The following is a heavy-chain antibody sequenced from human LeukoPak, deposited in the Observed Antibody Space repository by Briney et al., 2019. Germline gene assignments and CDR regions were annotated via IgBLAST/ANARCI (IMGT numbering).Heavy chain of an antibody. D-gene: IGHD6-13*01. CDR2: INSDGSSR. CDR3: ASASSHRIAAGGDY. J-gene: IGHJ4*02. CDR1: GFTFRKYW. V-gene: IGHV3-74*01. Sequence: GGPLTLSCAASGFTFRKYWMHWLREATGKGLVWVSRINSDGSSRNYADSVKGRFTISRDNAKNTLYLQMNSLRAEDTAVYYCASASSHRIAAGGDYWGQGTLVTVSS.